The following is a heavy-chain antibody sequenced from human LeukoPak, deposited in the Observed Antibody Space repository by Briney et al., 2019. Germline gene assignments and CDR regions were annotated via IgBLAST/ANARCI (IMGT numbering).Heavy chain of an antibody. CDR3: ARARVGIAAAGSDY. V-gene: IGHV1-69*13. J-gene: IGHJ4*02. Sequence: VASVKVSCKASGGTFSSYAISWVRQAPGQGLEWMGGIIPIFGTANYAQKFQGRVTITADESTSTAYMELRSLRSDDTAVYYCARARVGIAAAGSDYWGQGTLVTVSS. CDR2: IIPIFGTA. CDR1: GGTFSSYA. D-gene: IGHD6-13*01.